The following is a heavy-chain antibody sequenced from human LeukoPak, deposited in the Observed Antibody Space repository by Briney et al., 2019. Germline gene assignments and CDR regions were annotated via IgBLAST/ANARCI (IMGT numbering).Heavy chain of an antibody. D-gene: IGHD6-19*01. CDR2: IWYDGSNK. CDR3: ARGSGWYGDDFDY. Sequence: PGRSLRLSCAASGFTFSSYGIHWVRQAPGKGLEWVAVIWYDGSNKYYADSVKGRFTISRDNSKNTLYLQMNSLRAEDTAVYYCARGSGWYGDDFDYWGQGTLVTVSS. CDR1: GFTFSSYG. J-gene: IGHJ4*02. V-gene: IGHV3-33*01.